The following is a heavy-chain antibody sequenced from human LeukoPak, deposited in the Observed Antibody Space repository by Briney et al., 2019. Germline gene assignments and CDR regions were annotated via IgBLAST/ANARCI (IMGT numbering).Heavy chain of an antibody. Sequence: SVKVSCKASGCTVSSYAISWVRQAPGQGLEWMGGIIPIFGTANYAQKFQGRVTITADESTSTAYMELSSLRSEDTAVYYCARELSGGVLGYIWGQGAMVTVSS. CDR1: GCTVSSYA. CDR3: ARELSGGVLGYI. V-gene: IGHV1-69*01. CDR2: IIPIFGTA. J-gene: IGHJ3*02. D-gene: IGHD2-15*01.